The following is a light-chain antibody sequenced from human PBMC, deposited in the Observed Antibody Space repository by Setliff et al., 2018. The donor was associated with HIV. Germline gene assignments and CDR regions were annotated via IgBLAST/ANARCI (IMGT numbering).Light chain of an antibody. CDR2: DTS. CDR1: TGAVTSGHY. V-gene: IGLV7-46*01. CDR3: FLSYSGARRV. J-gene: IGLJ3*02. Sequence: QAVVTQEPSLTVSPGWTVTLTCGSSTGAVTSGHYPYWFQQKPGQAPRTLIYDTSNKHSWTPARFSGSLLGGKAALTLSGAQPEDEAAYYCFLSYSGARRVFGGGTKVTV.